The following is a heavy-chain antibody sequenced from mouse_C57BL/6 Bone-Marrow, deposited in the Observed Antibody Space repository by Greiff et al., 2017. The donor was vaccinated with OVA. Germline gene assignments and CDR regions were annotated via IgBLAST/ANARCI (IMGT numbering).Heavy chain of an antibody. V-gene: IGHV1-15*01. J-gene: IGHJ2*01. CDR2: IDPETGGT. Sequence: VQLQQSGAELVRPRASVTLSCKASGYTFTDYEMHWVKQTPVHGLEWIGAIDPETGGTAYNQKFKGKAILTADKSSSTAYMELRSLTSEDSAVYYCTRRLGDYWGQGTTLTVSS. D-gene: IGHD4-1*01. CDR1: GYTFTDYE. CDR3: TRRLGDY.